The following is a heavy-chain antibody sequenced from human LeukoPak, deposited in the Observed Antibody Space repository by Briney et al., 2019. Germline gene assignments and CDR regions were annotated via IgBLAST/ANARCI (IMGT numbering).Heavy chain of an antibody. CDR1: GGTFSSYA. V-gene: IGHV1-69*13. Sequence: SVKVSCKASGGTFSSYAISWVRQAPGQGLEWMGGIIPIFGTANYAQKFQGRVTITADESTSTAYMELSSLRSEDTAVYYCARARTTNYYDSSGYADYWSQGTLVTVSS. CDR2: IIPIFGTA. CDR3: ARARTTNYYDSSGYADY. D-gene: IGHD3-22*01. J-gene: IGHJ4*02.